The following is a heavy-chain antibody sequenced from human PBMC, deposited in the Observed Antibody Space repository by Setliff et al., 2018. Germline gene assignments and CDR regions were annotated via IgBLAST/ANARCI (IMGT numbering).Heavy chain of an antibody. CDR2: IKQDGSEI. J-gene: IGHJ3*01. V-gene: IGHV3-7*04. CDR1: GFTFSDYY. Sequence: PGGSLRLSCVVSGFTFSDYYMSWIRQAPGKGLEWVANIKQDGSEIYYVDSVKGRFTVSRDNVKNSLFLQMDSLRVDDTAVYYCGRAGKPYAIDVWGQGTMVTVSS. CDR3: GRAGKPYAIDV.